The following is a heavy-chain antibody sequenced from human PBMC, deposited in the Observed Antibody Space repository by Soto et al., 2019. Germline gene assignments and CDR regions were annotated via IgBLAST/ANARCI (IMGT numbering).Heavy chain of an antibody. CDR1: GESISNHY. D-gene: IGHD3-22*01. J-gene: IGHJ4*02. CDR2: IYYTGST. V-gene: IGHV4-59*08. CDR3: ARHQRAYYYDTPFDY. Sequence: ASETLSLTCTVSGESISNHYWTWIRQPPGKGLEWIGNIYYTGSTYFNPSLKSRVTISVDTSKNQFSLKLSSVTAADTAVYYCARHQRAYYYDTPFDYWGQGTLVTVSS.